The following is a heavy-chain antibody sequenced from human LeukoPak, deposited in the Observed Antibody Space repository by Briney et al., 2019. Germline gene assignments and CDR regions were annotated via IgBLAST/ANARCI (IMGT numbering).Heavy chain of an antibody. CDR2: INHSGST. D-gene: IGHD1-7*01. CDR1: GGSFTNYY. J-gene: IGHJ6*03. CDR3: ARVRRELLDYFYYMDV. V-gene: IGHV4-34*01. Sequence: SETLSLSCAVYGGSFTNYYWGWIRQAPGKGLEWIGEINHSGSTDYNPSLKSRVTISVDTSKNQFSLRLSSVTAADTAVYFCARVRRELLDYFYYMDVWGGGAKVPVSS.